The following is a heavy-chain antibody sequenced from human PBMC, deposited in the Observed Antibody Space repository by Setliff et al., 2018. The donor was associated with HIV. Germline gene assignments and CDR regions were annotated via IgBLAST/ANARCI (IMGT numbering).Heavy chain of an antibody. J-gene: IGHJ6*03. Sequence: LSLTCTVSGGPISSSSYYWGWIRQPPGKGLEWIGSIHESGSTHYNPSLKSRVTISVDTSKNQFSLKLSSVTAADTAVYYCGNQAVVPADMDYYYYIDVWGKGTTVTVSS. D-gene: IGHD2-2*01. CDR2: IHESGST. V-gene: IGHV4-39*01. CDR3: GNQAVVPADMDYYYYIDV. CDR1: GGPISSSSYY.